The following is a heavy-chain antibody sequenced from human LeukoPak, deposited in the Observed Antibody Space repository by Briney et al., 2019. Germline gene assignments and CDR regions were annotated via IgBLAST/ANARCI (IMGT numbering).Heavy chain of an antibody. CDR1: GFTFSSYE. CDR3: ARDTVNGWFDP. Sequence: GGSLRLSCAASGFTFSSYEMNWVRQAPGKGLEWVANIKQDGSEKYYVDSVKGRFTISRDNAKNSLYLQMNSLRAEDTAVYYCARDTVNGWFDPWGQGTLVTVSS. D-gene: IGHD4-11*01. J-gene: IGHJ5*02. CDR2: IKQDGSEK. V-gene: IGHV3-7*01.